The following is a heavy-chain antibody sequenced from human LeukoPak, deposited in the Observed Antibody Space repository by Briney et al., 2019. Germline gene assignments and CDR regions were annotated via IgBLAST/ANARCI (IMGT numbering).Heavy chain of an antibody. CDR3: ARDSSAYNNLDY. J-gene: IGHJ4*02. D-gene: IGHD3-22*01. V-gene: IGHV4-31*03. Sequence: SGTLSLTCTVSGGSISSGHYYWTWIRQHPGKGLEWIAYIYYSGSTFNNPSLKSRVTISVDTSKNQFSLRLSSVTAADTAVYYCARDSSAYNNLDYWGQGTLITVSS. CDR2: IYYSGST. CDR1: GGSISSGHYY.